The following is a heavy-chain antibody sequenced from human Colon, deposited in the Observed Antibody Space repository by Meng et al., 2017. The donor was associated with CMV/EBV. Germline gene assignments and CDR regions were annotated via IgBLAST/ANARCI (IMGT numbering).Heavy chain of an antibody. Sequence: GGSLRLSCAASGFTFSNFWMNWVRQAPGKGLEWVSSISSGSSDIYYADSVKGRFTISRDNAKNSLYLQMNSLRGDDTAVYYCASYTWTQLCIWGQGTLVTVSS. J-gene: IGHJ4*02. CDR1: GFTFSNFW. D-gene: IGHD5-18*01. CDR2: ISSGSSDI. CDR3: ASYTWTQLCI. V-gene: IGHV3-21*01.